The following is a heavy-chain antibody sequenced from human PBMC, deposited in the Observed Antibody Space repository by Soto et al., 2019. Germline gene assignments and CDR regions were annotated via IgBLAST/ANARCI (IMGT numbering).Heavy chain of an antibody. CDR2: IYSGGST. Sequence: ELQLVESGGGLVQPGGSLRLSCAASGVTVSSNYMSWVRQAPGKGLEWVSVIYSGGSTYYADSVKGRFTISRDNSKNTLYLQMNCLRAEDTAVYYCARHGYNYGGGYFDYWGQGTMVTVSS. CDR3: ARHGYNYGGGYFDY. CDR1: GVTVSSNY. D-gene: IGHD5-18*01. V-gene: IGHV3-66*04. J-gene: IGHJ4*02.